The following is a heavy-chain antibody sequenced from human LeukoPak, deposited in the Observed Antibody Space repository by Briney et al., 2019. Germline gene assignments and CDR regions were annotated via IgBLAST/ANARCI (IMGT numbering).Heavy chain of an antibody. CDR3: ARPRRGYSYGWIDY. Sequence: PSQTLSLTCTVSGGSISSGSNYWSWIRQPAGKGLEWIGRIYISGSTNYNPSLKSRVTISVDTSKNQFSLKLSSVTAADTAVYYCARPRRGYSYGWIDYWGQGTLVTVSS. V-gene: IGHV4-61*02. J-gene: IGHJ4*02. CDR1: GGSISSGSNY. D-gene: IGHD5-18*01. CDR2: IYISGST.